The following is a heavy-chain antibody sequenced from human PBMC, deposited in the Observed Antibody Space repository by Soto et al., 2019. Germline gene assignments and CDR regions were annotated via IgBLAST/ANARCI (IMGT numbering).Heavy chain of an antibody. Sequence: EVQLLESGGGLVQPGGSLRLSCAASGFTFSNNVMNWVRQAPGKGLEWVSGINDNGGDTYYADSVKGRCTISRDNSKNTLYLQMNSLRAEHTAVYYCAKEVYGAARGAMDVWGQGTTVTVSS. CDR2: INDNGGDT. CDR3: AKEVYGAARGAMDV. D-gene: IGHD2-8*01. V-gene: IGHV3-23*01. CDR1: GFTFSNNV. J-gene: IGHJ6*02.